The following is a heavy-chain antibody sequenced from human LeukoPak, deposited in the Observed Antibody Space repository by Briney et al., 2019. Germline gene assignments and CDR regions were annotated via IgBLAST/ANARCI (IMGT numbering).Heavy chain of an antibody. J-gene: IGHJ5*02. Sequence: PGGSLRLSCAASGFTFSSYGTHWVRQAPGKGLEWVAVISYDGSNKYYADSVKGRFTISRDNSKNTLYLQMNSLRAEDTAVYYCAKERYFDWLSPHWFDPWGQGTLVTVSS. CDR1: GFTFSSYG. V-gene: IGHV3-30*18. CDR2: ISYDGSNK. CDR3: AKERYFDWLSPHWFDP. D-gene: IGHD3-9*01.